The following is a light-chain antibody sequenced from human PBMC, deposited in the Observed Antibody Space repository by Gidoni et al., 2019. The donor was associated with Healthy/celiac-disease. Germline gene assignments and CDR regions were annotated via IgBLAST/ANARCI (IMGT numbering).Light chain of an antibody. Sequence: EIVMTKYPATLSVTPGERANLSCRASQSVSSNFAWYQQKPGQAPRLLIYGASTRATGIPARFSGSGSGTEFTLTISSLQSEDFAVYYCQQYNNWPRTFGQGTKVEIK. J-gene: IGKJ1*01. CDR3: QQYNNWPRT. V-gene: IGKV3-15*01. CDR1: QSVSSN. CDR2: GAS.